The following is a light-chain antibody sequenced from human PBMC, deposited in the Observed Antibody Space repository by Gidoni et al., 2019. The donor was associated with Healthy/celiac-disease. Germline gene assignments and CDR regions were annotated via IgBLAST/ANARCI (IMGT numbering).Light chain of an antibody. CDR1: QDISNY. CDR3: QQYDNLPP. V-gene: IGKV1-33*01. J-gene: IGKJ4*01. CDR2: DAS. Sequence: MQMTQSPSSLSASVGDRVTITCQASQDISNYLNWYQQKPGKAPKLLIYDASNLDTGVPSMFSGSGSVTDFLFTISSLHPEDIVTYYLQQYDNLPPFGGGTKVEIK.